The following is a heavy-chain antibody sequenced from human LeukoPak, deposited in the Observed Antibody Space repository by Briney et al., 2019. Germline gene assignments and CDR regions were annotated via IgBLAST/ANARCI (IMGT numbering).Heavy chain of an antibody. D-gene: IGHD3-22*01. CDR2: IYPGDSDT. CDR1: GYSFTSYW. Sequence: GESLKISCKGSGYSFTSYWIGWVRQMPGKGLEWMGIIYPGDSDTRYIPSFQCQVTISADKSISTAYLQWSSLKASDTAMYYCARGPRYYYDSSGYRHFDYWGQGTLVTVSS. J-gene: IGHJ4*02. V-gene: IGHV5-51*01. CDR3: ARGPRYYYDSSGYRHFDY.